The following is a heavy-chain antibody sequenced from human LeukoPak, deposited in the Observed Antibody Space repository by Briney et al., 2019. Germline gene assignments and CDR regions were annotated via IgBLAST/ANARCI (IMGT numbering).Heavy chain of an antibody. J-gene: IGHJ4*02. CDR2: IYYSGTT. CDR3: ARESSSSPDY. D-gene: IGHD6-6*01. V-gene: IGHV4-39*07. CDR1: GGSISSSSHH. Sequence: SETLSLTCTVSGGSISSSSHHWGWLRQPPGKGLEWIGSIYYSGTTYYKPSLRSRVTISVDTSKNQFYLRLTSVTAADSAMYYCARESSSSPDYWGQGTLVTVSS.